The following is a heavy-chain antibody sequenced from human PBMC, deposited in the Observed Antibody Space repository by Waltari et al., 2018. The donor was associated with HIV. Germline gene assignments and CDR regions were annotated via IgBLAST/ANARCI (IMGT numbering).Heavy chain of an antibody. J-gene: IGHJ6*02. CDR1: GFTFRTYW. CDR3: TRDGGGHPFVGYGMDV. Sequence: EVQLVESGGVLVQPGGSLRLSCAAAGFTFRTYWMHWVGQGPGKGLVWVSGIHNDGSSTSYADSVKGRFTISRDNAKNTLFLQMNSLRVEDTAVYYCTRDGGGHPFVGYGMDVWGQGTTVTVSS. CDR2: IHNDGSST. V-gene: IGHV3-74*01. D-gene: IGHD3-16*01.